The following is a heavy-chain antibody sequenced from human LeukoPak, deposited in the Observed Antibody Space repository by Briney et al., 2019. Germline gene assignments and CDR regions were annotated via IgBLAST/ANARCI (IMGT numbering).Heavy chain of an antibody. CDR1: GSSFTSYW. CDR3: ARQTAMGRSGDY. Sequence: GESLQISCKASGSSFTSYWIGWVRQMAGKGLEWMGIIDPSDSETRYTPSFQGQVTISVDKSLTTADLQWNSLKASDTAMYYCARQTAMGRSGDYWGQGTLVTVSS. D-gene: IGHD5-18*01. J-gene: IGHJ4*02. CDR2: IDPSDSET. V-gene: IGHV5-51*01.